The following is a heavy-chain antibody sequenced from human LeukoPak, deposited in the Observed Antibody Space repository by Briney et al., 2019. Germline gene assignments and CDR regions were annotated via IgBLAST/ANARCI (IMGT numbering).Heavy chain of an antibody. V-gene: IGHV4-39*01. CDR3: ARVTIFGVVETTYYFDY. CDR1: GGSVTYTNYY. J-gene: IGHJ4*02. Sequence: SETLSLTCTISGGSVTYTNYYWGWIRQPPGKGLQWIGVIYYNGKTYYNPSLKSRVTVAVDTSKNQFSLKLSSVTAADTAVYYCARVTIFGVVETTYYFDYWGQGTLVTVSS. D-gene: IGHD3-3*01. CDR2: IYYNGKT.